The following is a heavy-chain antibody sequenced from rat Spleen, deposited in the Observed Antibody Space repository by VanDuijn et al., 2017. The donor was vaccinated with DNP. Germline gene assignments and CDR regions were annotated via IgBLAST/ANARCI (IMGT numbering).Heavy chain of an antibody. J-gene: IGHJ2*01. CDR1: GFTFSNYD. CDR3: TRHKFGGDYFDY. Sequence: EVQLVESGGGLVQPGRSLKLSCTASGFTFSNYDMAWVRQAPTKGLEWVASISPSGGNTYYRDSVKGRFTVSRDNAKSRLHLQMDSLRSEDTATYYCTRHKFGGDYFDYWGQGVMVTVSS. CDR2: ISPSGGNT. V-gene: IGHV5-25*01. D-gene: IGHD4-3*01.